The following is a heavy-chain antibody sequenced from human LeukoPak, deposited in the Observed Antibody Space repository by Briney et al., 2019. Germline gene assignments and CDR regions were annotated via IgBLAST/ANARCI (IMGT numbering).Heavy chain of an antibody. CDR3: ARAPRDSSDYYYYYMDV. CDR1: GYTFTGYY. V-gene: IGHV1-2*02. CDR2: INPNSGGT. D-gene: IGHD3-22*01. Sequence: GASVKVSCKASGYTFTGYYMHWVRQAPGQGLEWMGWINPNSGGTNYAQKFQGRVTMTRDTSISTAYMELSRLRSDDTAVYYCARAPRDSSDYYYYYMDVWGKGTTVTISS. J-gene: IGHJ6*03.